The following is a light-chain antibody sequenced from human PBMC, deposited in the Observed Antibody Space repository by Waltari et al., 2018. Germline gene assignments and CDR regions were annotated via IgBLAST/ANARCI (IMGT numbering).Light chain of an antibody. CDR3: HQRHSWPIT. V-gene: IGKV3-11*01. Sequence: EIVLTQSPATLSLSPGERATLSCRASHSFFTYLAWYQHKPGQAPRLLIYDASNRATGIPARFSGSGSGTDFTLTISSLEPEDFAVYYCHQRHSWPITFGQGTRLEIK. J-gene: IGKJ5*01. CDR2: DAS. CDR1: HSFFTY.